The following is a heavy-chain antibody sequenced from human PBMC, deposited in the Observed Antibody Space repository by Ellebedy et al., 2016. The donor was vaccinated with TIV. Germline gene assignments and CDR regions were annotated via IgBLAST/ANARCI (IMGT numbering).Heavy chain of an antibody. CDR1: GYTFTSYG. CDR2: ISAYNGNT. Sequence: ASVKVSXKASGYTFTSYGISWVRQAPGQGLEWMGWISAYNGNTNYAQKLQGRVTMTTDTSTSTAYMELRSLRSDDTAVYYCARVKPPIHIVATGYDAFDIWGQGTMVTVSS. V-gene: IGHV1-18*01. J-gene: IGHJ3*02. CDR3: ARVKPPIHIVATGYDAFDI. D-gene: IGHD5-12*01.